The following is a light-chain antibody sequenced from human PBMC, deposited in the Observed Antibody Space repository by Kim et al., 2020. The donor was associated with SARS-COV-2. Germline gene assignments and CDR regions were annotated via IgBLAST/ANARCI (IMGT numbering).Light chain of an antibody. CDR1: SSGSSG. CDR2: YDS. V-gene: IGLV3-21*04. Sequence: PGRTARVRCGGNSSGSSGVQRYQQKSGLAPLLVISYDSDRASGIPERVSGSNSGNTATLTISRVEAGDEADYYCQVWDSSSDHRVVFGGGTQLTVL. CDR3: QVWDSSSDHRVV. J-gene: IGLJ2*01.